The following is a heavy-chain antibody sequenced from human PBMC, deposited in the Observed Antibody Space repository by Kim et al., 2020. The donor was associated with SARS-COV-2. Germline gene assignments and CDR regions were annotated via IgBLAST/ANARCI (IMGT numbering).Heavy chain of an antibody. CDR1: GGSISSGSYY. CDR2: IYTSGST. CDR3: ARGLWFGELSVGWFDP. V-gene: IGHV4-61*02. J-gene: IGHJ5*02. Sequence: SETLSLTCTVSGGSISSGSYYWSWIRQPAGKGLEWIGRIYTSGSTNYNPSLKSRVTISVDTSKNQFSLKLSSVTAADTAVYYCARGLWFGELSVGWFDPWGQGTLVTVSS. D-gene: IGHD3-10*01.